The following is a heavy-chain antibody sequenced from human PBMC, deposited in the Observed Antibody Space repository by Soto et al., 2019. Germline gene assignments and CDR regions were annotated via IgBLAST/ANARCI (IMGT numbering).Heavy chain of an antibody. CDR1: GGSFSGYY. D-gene: IGHD5-12*01. CDR3: ARGGYSGYDYPYYCYTDV. CDR2: INHSGST. Sequence: SETLSLTCAVYGGSFSGYYWSWIRQPPGKGLEWIGEINHSGSTNYNPSLKSRVTISVDTSKNQFSLKLSSVTAADTAVYYCARGGYSGYDYPYYCYTDVWGKGTTVTVSS. V-gene: IGHV4-34*01. J-gene: IGHJ6*03.